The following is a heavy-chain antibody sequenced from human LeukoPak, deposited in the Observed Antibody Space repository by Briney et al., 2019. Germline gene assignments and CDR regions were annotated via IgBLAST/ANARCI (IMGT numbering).Heavy chain of an antibody. V-gene: IGHV4-59*08. D-gene: IGHD2-2*02. CDR1: GGSISSYY. Sequence: SETLSLTCTVSGGSISSYYWSWIRQPPGKGLEWIGYIYYSGSTNYNPSLKSRVTISVDTSKNQFSLRPSSVTAADTAVYYCASQVRGRDRPRYCSSTSCYKDYYGMDVWGQGTTVTVSS. J-gene: IGHJ6*02. CDR2: IYYSGST. CDR3: ASQVRGRDRPRYCSSTSCYKDYYGMDV.